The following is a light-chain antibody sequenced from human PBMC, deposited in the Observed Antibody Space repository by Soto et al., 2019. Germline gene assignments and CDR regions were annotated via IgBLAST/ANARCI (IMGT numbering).Light chain of an antibody. CDR3: QQYNNWSPWL. CDR1: QSVSSN. CDR2: GAS. V-gene: IGKV3-15*01. J-gene: IGKJ1*01. Sequence: EIVMTQSPATLSVSPGERATLSCRASQSVSSNLAWYQQQPGQAPRLLIYGASTRATGIPARFSGSGSGTEFTLILSSKRSEDFAVSYCQQYNNWSPWLFGQGTKVESK.